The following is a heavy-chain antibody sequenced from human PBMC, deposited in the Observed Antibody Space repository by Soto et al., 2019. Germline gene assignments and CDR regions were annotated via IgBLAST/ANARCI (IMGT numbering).Heavy chain of an antibody. V-gene: IGHV4-39*01. Sequence: QLQLQESGPGLVKPSETLSLTCTVSGGSISSSSYYWGWIRQPPGKGLEWIGSIYYSGSTYYNTSLMSGVTISVDTSKYRFSPKLSSVPAADTAVYYCASRGSCSWYGYWGKGTLVTVSS. CDR2: IYYSGST. J-gene: IGHJ4*02. CDR1: GGSISSSSYY. D-gene: IGHD6-13*01. CDR3: ASRGSCSWYGY.